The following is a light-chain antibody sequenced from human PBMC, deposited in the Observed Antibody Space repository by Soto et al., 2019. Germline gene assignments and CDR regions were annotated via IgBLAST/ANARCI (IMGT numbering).Light chain of an antibody. CDR3: SSYTSSSASYV. CDR1: SSDVGGYNY. J-gene: IGLJ1*01. Sequence: QSALTQPASVSWSPGQSITISCTGTSSDVGGYNYVSWYQQHPGKAPKLMIYEVSNRPSGVSNRFSGSKSGNTASLTISGLQAEDEADYYCSSYTSSSASYVFGTGTKVTVL. V-gene: IGLV2-14*01. CDR2: EVS.